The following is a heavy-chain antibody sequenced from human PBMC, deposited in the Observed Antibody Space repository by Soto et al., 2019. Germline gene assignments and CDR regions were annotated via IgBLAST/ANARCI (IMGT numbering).Heavy chain of an antibody. J-gene: IGHJ4*02. D-gene: IGHD3-10*01. CDR2: ITGSGKSA. CDR1: GFTFSTFV. Sequence: GVSLRLSCAASGFTFSTFVMTWVRQVPGEGLEWVSSITGSGKSAYYADSVKGRVTISRDNSKNTLYLQISSLGAEDTAVYYCAKVRDYYGSGDAAVDYWGQGTLVTVSS. CDR3: AKVRDYYGSGDAAVDY. V-gene: IGHV3-23*01.